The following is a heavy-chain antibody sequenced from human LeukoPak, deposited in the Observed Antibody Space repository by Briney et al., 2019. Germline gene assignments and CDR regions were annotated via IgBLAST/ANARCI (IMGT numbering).Heavy chain of an antibody. CDR3: ARGTVWGSYRDNFDN. V-gene: IGHV3-21*01. Sequence: ARSLRLSCAPPAFAVSSVSMNCVRHPPGKGQEWVRSIRRISSYIAYADSVKGRFTIARDSAKNSLYLQMNSLRAEDTAVYYCARGTVWGSYRDNFDNWGQGTLVTVSS. CDR2: IRRISSYI. J-gene: IGHJ4*02. CDR1: AFAVSSVS. D-gene: IGHD3-16*02.